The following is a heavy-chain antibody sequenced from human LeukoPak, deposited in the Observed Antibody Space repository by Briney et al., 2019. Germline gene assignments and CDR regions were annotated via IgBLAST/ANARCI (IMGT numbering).Heavy chain of an antibody. CDR3: ARGDGYNSHYYFDY. CDR2: ISGSGGST. Sequence: GGSLRLSCAASGFTFSSYAMSWVRQAPGKGLEWVSAISGSGGSTYYADSVKGRFTISRDNSKNTLYLQMNSLRAEDTAVYYCARGDGYNSHYYFDYWGQGTLVTVSS. J-gene: IGHJ4*02. V-gene: IGHV3-23*01. CDR1: GFTFSSYA. D-gene: IGHD5-24*01.